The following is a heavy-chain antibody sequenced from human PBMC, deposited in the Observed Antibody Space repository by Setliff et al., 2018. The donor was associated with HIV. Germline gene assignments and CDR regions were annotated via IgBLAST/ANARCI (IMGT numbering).Heavy chain of an antibody. J-gene: IGHJ4*02. CDR3: VKVSRGTVVRGVILVGYFDY. CDR1: GFTFSSYV. V-gene: IGHV3-23*01. Sequence: PGGSLRLSCAASGFTFSSYVMSWVRQTPGKGLEWVSAISSSGGRTYHADSVKGRFTISRDNSKNTLYLQMSSLRVEDTAVYYCVKVSRGTVVRGVILVGYFDYWGQGTLVTVSS. D-gene: IGHD3-10*02. CDR2: ISSSGGRT.